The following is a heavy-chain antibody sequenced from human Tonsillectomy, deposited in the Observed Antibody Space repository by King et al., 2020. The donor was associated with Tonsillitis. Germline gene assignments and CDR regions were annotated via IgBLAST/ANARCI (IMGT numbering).Heavy chain of an antibody. Sequence: VQLQQWGAGLLKPSETLSLTCAVYGGSFSGYYWSWIRQPPGKGLEWIGEINHSGSTNYNPSLKSRVTISVDTSKNQSSLKLSSVTAADTAVYYCARARGHYYGSGSYFDYWGQGTLVTVSS. J-gene: IGHJ4*02. CDR2: INHSGST. V-gene: IGHV4-34*01. CDR1: GGSFSGYY. CDR3: ARARGHYYGSGSYFDY. D-gene: IGHD3-10*01.